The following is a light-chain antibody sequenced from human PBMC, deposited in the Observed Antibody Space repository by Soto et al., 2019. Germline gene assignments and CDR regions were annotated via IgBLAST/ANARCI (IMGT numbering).Light chain of an antibody. CDR1: SSNIGGNT. J-gene: IGLJ7*01. CDR2: SNS. Sequence: QSELTQPPSASGTPGQRVTISCSGSSSNIGGNTVNWYQQIPGTAPKLLIYSNSQRPSGVPDRFSGSKSGSSASLAISGLQSEDEADYYCAAWDDSLNRPVFGGGTQLTVL. V-gene: IGLV1-44*01. CDR3: AAWDDSLNRPV.